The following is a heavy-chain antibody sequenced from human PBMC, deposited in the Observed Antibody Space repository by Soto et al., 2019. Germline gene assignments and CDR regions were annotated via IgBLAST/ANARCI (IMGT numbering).Heavy chain of an antibody. D-gene: IGHD1-1*01. CDR2: IKQDGSEK. V-gene: IGHV3-7*05. J-gene: IGHJ6*02. Sequence: EVQLVESGGGLVQPGGSLRLSCAASGFTFSSYWMSWVRQAPGKGLEWVANIKQDGSEKYYVDSVKGRFTISRDNAKNTLYLQMNSLRAEDKAVYYCARDLRPTGPGYYDYYYGMDVWGQGTTVTVSS. CDR3: ARDLRPTGPGYYDYYYGMDV. CDR1: GFTFSSYW.